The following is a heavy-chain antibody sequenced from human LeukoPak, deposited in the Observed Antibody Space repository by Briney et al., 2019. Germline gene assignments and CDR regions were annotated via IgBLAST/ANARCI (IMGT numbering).Heavy chain of an antibody. V-gene: IGHV4-38-2*02. CDR2: IYHSGTT. CDR1: GYSISNGYY. D-gene: IGHD3-10*01. J-gene: IGHJ4*02. Sequence: SETLSLTCTVSGYSISNGYYWGWIRQPPGKGLEWIGSIYHSGTTYYNPSLKSRVTISVDTSKNQFSLKVSSVTAADTAVYYCARGRQSGRGLLWFGELRADYFDYWGQGTLVTVSS. CDR3: ARGRQSGRGLLWFGELRADYFDY.